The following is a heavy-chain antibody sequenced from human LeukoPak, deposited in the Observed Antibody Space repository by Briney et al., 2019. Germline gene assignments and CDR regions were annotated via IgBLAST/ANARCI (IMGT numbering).Heavy chain of an antibody. J-gene: IGHJ4*02. CDR1: GFTFSSYS. CDR3: AREVRVIAAAGGLKYFDY. D-gene: IGHD6-13*01. CDR2: ISSSSSYI. Sequence: PGGSLRLSCAASGFTFSSYSMNWVRQAPGKGLEWVSSISSSSSYIYYADSVKGRFTISRDNAKNSLYLQMNSLRAEDTAVYYCAREVRVIAAAGGLKYFDYWGQGTLVTVSS. V-gene: IGHV3-21*01.